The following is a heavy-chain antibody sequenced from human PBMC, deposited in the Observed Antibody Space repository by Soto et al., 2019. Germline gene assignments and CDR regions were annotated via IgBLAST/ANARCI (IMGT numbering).Heavy chain of an antibody. CDR1: GYTFSNYG. J-gene: IGHJ5*02. D-gene: IGHD2-2*01. V-gene: IGHV1-18*01. CDR2: ISLYSDGT. CDR3: ARVVPGAEAWFGP. Sequence: QVQLVQSGGEVKRPGASVKVSCKTSGYTFSNYGITWVRQAPGQPLEWLGWISLYSDGTNYAQKFQGRGSMTTDTSTTTAYMELRILRSDDTAVYYCARVVPGAEAWFGPWGQGTLVTVSS.